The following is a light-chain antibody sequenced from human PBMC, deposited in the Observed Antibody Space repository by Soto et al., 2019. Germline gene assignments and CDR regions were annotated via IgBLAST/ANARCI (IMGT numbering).Light chain of an antibody. CDR1: STDVGGYNY. CDR2: DVS. V-gene: IGLV2-14*01. Sequence: QSVLTQPTSVSGSPGQSITISCTGTSTDVGGYNYVSWYQQHPGKAPKLLISDVSNRPSGVSFRFSGSKSGNTASLTISGLQAEDEADYYCNSYSCGTTLYLFGTGTKVTVL. J-gene: IGLJ1*01. CDR3: NSYSCGTTLYL.